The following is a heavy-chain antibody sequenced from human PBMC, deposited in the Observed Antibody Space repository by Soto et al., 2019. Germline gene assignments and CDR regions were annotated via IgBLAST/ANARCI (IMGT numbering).Heavy chain of an antibody. CDR2: IYTGGTT. V-gene: IGHV3-53*01. CDR3: AKDPQAVAGRYPRPHGFDY. J-gene: IGHJ4*02. D-gene: IGHD6-19*01. CDR1: GVRVRTKE. Sequence: PGGCMGLGCAACGVRVRTKEVNGARKAPGKGLEWVSVIYTGGTTYYADSVKGRFTISRDNSKNTLYLQMNSLRAEDTAVYYCAKDPQAVAGRYPRPHGFDYWGQGTLVTVSS.